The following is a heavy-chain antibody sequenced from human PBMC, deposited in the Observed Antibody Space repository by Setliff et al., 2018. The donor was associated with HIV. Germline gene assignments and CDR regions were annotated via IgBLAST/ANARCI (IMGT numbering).Heavy chain of an antibody. V-gene: IGHV1-18*01. D-gene: IGHD3-10*01. CDR1: GYTISTYL. J-gene: IGHJ6*03. CDR3: ASGWYGSGKYYYYYYMDV. CDR2: ISPFNGNT. Sequence: ASVKVSCKASGYTISTYLIAWVRQAPGQGLEWMGWISPFNGNTNYAQKLQGRLTVTTDTSTSTAYMELRSLRSDDTAVYYCASGWYGSGKYYYYYYMDVWGKGTTVTVSS.